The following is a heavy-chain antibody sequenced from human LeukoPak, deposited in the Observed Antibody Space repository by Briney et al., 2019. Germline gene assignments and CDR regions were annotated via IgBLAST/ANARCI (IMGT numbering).Heavy chain of an antibody. V-gene: IGHV4-30-2*01. CDR2: IYHSGST. D-gene: IGHD2-2*01. CDR3: ARSRPPGIVVVS. J-gene: IGHJ5*02. CDR1: GGSISSGGYY. Sequence: PSETLSLTCTVSGGSISSGGYYWSWIRQPPGKGLEWIGYIYHSGSTYYNPSLKSRVTISVDRSKNQFSLKLSSVTAADTAVYYCARSRPPGIVVVSWGQGTLVTVSS.